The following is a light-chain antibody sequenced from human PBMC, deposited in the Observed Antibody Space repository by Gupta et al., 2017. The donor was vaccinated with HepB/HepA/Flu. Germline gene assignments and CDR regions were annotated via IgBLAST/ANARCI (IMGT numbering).Light chain of an antibody. J-gene: IGLJ2*01. CDR3: YSYAGTSGYVL. V-gene: IGLV2-23*02. CDR2: EVS. Sequence: SALPPPAPVAGSPRQSTTVPCTDTRSDVGSCTLVSWSQHHPGKAPNLMIYEVSKRPSGVANRFSGSKSGNTASLTITVLQAEDEADYYCYSYAGTSGYVLFGGGTKLTVL. CDR1: RSDVGSCTL.